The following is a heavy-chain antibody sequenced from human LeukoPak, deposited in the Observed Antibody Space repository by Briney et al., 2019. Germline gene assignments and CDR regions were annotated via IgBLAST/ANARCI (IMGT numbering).Heavy chain of an antibody. V-gene: IGHV4-39*07. D-gene: IGHD5-24*01. J-gene: IGHJ6*03. Sequence: PSETLSLTCTVSGGSISSSTYYWGWIRQPPGKGLEWIGSMYYSGSTYYNPSLKSRVTISVDTSKNQFSLKLSSVTAADTAVYYCARVRIGRRDGYNYRGYYMDVWGKGTTVTVSS. CDR1: GGSISSSTYY. CDR2: MYYSGST. CDR3: ARVRIGRRDGYNYRGYYMDV.